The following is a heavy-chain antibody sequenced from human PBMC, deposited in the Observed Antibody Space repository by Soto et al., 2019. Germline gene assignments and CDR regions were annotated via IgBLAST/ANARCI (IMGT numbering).Heavy chain of an antibody. CDR2: IYYSGST. CDR1: GGSISSGGYY. D-gene: IGHD6-6*01. V-gene: IGHV4-31*03. Sequence: QVQLQESGPGLVKPSQTLSLTCTVSGGSISSGGYYWSWIRQHPGKGLEWIGYIYYSGSTYYNPSLKCRVTISVDTSKNQFSLKLSSVTAADTAVYYCARDFTGFSSSYILGGMDVWGQGTTVTVSS. J-gene: IGHJ6*02. CDR3: ARDFTGFSSSYILGGMDV.